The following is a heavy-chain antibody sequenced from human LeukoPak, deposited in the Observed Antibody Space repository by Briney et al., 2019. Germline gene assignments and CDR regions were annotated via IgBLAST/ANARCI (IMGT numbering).Heavy chain of an antibody. CDR3: ARHVKIPVAGFDY. D-gene: IGHD6-19*01. CDR1: GDSISGYY. Sequence: SETLPLTCTVSGDSISGYYWSWIRQPPGKGLEWIGYINYSGFTKYNPSVKSRITLSVDTPKNQFSLNLTSVTAADTAIYYCARHVKIPVAGFDYWGQGTPVTVSS. CDR2: INYSGFT. J-gene: IGHJ4*02. V-gene: IGHV4-59*08.